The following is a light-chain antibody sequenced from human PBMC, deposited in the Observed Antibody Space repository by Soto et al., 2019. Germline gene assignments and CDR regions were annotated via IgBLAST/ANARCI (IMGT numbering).Light chain of an antibody. CDR2: EVS. CDR1: SSDVGGYKY. V-gene: IGLV2-8*01. CDR3: SSYTSTSSYV. J-gene: IGLJ1*01. Sequence: QSALTQPPSASGSPGQSVTISCTGTSSDVGGYKYVSWYQQHPGKAPKLILYEVSKRPSGVPDRFSGSKSGNTASLTISGLQAEDEADYYCSSYTSTSSYVFATGTKVTVL.